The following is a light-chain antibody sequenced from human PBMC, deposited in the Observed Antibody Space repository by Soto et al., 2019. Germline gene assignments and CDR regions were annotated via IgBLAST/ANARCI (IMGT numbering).Light chain of an antibody. CDR1: SSDAGNYNF. V-gene: IGLV2-23*01. CDR2: EDS. CDR3: CSYAGSSTSWV. Sequence: QSVLTQPASVSGSPGQSITISCTGTSSDAGNYNFVSWYQQHPGKAPKVIIYEDSTRPSGVSNRISGSKSGSTASLTISGLQAEDEADYYCCSYAGSSTSWVFGGGTKLTVL. J-gene: IGLJ3*02.